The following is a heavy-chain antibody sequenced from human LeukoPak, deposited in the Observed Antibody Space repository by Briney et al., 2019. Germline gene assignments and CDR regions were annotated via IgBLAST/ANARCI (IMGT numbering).Heavy chain of an antibody. CDR2: MNPNSGNT. CDR1: GYTFTSYD. J-gene: IGHJ6*02. CDR3: ARDRSGGNGMDV. V-gene: IGHV1-8*01. Sequence: ASVRVSCKASGYTFTSYDINWVRQATGQGLEWTGWMNPNSGNTGYAQKFQGRVTMTRNTSISTAYMELSSLRSEDTAVYYCARDRSGGNGMDVWGQGTTVTVSS. D-gene: IGHD2-15*01.